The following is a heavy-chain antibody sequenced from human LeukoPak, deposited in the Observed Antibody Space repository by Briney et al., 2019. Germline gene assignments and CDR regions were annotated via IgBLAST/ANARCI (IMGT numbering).Heavy chain of an antibody. J-gene: IGHJ5*02. CDR3: AREFSGGSLDP. CDR2: IYPSGNT. V-gene: IGHV4-61*02. Sequence: SETLSLTCSVSGESISSSRHYWSWIRQPAGQGLEWIGRIYPSGNTNYNPSLKSRATISLDTSKNQFSLNLKSVTAADTAMYYCAREFSGGSLDPWGQGTLVTVSS. D-gene: IGHD2-15*01. CDR1: GESISSSRHY.